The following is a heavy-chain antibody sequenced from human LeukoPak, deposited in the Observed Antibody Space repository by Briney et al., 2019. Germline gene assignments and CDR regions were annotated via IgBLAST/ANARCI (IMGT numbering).Heavy chain of an antibody. D-gene: IGHD1-26*01. CDR2: IYSGGTT. Sequence: SGGSLRLSCAASGFTVSNRFMTWVRQAPGKGLEWVSVIYSGGTTYYADSVKGRFIISRDNSKNMLYLQMNSLRAEDTAVYYCARLRGSGSYFPDSWGQGALVTVSS. V-gene: IGHV3-66*04. J-gene: IGHJ4*02. CDR3: ARLRGSGSYFPDS. CDR1: GFTVSNRF.